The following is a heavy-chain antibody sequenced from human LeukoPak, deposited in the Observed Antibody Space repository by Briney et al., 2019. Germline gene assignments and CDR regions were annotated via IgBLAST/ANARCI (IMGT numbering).Heavy chain of an antibody. CDR3: AKGGESGNYYNALDY. D-gene: IGHD3-10*01. CDR1: GFTFSSYA. CDR2: ISSNGGST. V-gene: IGHV3-64*04. Sequence: GGSLRLSCAASGFTFSSYAMHWVRQAPGKGLEYVSAISSNGGSTYYADSVKGRFTISRDNSKNTLSLQMNSLRAEDTAVYYCAKGGESGNYYNALDYWGQGSLVTVSS. J-gene: IGHJ4*02.